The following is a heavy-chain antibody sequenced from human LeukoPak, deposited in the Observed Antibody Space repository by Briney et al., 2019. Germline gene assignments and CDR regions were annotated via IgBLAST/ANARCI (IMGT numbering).Heavy chain of an antibody. D-gene: IGHD3-3*01. CDR1: GFTFSSYA. J-gene: IGHJ5*02. V-gene: IGHV3-21*01. CDR3: ARDPNTYYDFWSGSNWFDP. Sequence: GGSLRLSCAASGFTFSSYAMSWVRQAPGKGLEWVSSISSSSSYIYYADSVKGRFTISRDNAKNSLYLQMNSLRAEDTAVYYCARDPNTYYDFWSGSNWFDPWGQGTLVTVSS. CDR2: ISSSSSYI.